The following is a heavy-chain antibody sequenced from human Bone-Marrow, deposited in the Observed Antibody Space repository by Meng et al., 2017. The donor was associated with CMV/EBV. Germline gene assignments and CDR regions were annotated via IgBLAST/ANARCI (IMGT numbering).Heavy chain of an antibody. CDR3: ARERYSGYDLILFYYYGMDV. V-gene: IGHV3-7*01. D-gene: IGHD5-12*01. Sequence: GESLKISCAASGFTFSSYSMNWVRQAPGKGLEWVANIKQDGSEKYYVDSVKGRFTISRDNAKNSLYLQMNSLRAEDTAVYYCARERYSGYDLILFYYYGMDVWGQGTTVTVSS. CDR2: IKQDGSEK. J-gene: IGHJ6*02. CDR1: GFTFSSYS.